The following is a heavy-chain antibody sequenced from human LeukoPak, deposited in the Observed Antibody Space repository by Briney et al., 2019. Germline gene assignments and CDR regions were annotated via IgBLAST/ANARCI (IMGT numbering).Heavy chain of an antibody. D-gene: IGHD1-7*01. V-gene: IGHV1-69*13. J-gene: IGHJ3*02. CDR1: GGAFSSYA. Sequence: SVKVSCKASGGAFSSYAISWVRQAPGQGLEWMGGIIPIFGTANYAQKFQGRVTITADESTSTAYMELSSLRSEDTAVYYCARATGTTDAFDIWGQGTMVTVSS. CDR2: IIPIFGTA. CDR3: ARATGTTDAFDI.